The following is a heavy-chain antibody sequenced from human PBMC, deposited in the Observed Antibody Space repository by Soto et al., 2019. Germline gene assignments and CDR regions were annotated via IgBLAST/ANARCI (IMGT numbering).Heavy chain of an antibody. CDR1: GFSFSSYS. J-gene: IGHJ6*02. D-gene: IGHD2-8*01. Sequence: PGGCLRLCCAASGFSFSSYSMNWARQAPGKGLEWVSYISSSSSTIYYADSVKGRFTISRDNAKNSLYLQMNSLRDEDTAVYYCARVYCTNGVCFFYGMDVWGQGTTVTVS. CDR3: ARVYCTNGVCFFYGMDV. V-gene: IGHV3-48*02. CDR2: ISSSSSTI.